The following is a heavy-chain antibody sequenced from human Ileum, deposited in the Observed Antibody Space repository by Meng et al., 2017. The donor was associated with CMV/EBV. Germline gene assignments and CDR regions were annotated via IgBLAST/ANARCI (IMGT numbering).Heavy chain of an antibody. D-gene: IGHD5-18*01. CDR3: AITVETAMVGDY. CDR2: INPSNGRA. J-gene: IGHJ4*02. Sequence: QDELVQCGAEVRKPGASVNVACRTSGYDFSRHYMTWVRQAPGQGLEWMGLINPSNGRATYAQKFQGRVTMTMDTSTGTVYLEVNSLRSDDTAVYFCAITVETAMVGDYWGQGTLVTVSS. CDR1: GYDFSRHY. V-gene: IGHV1-46*01.